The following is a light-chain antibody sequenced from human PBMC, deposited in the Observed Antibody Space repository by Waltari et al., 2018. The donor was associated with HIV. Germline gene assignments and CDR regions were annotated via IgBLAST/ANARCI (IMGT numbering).Light chain of an antibody. CDR2: AAS. CDR1: QNVNRY. CDR3: QQSYNTPYT. Sequence: IQMTQSPSSLSASIGDRVTISCRASQNVNRYIHWYQQKPGKAPELLIYAASSLQRGVPSMFSGAGSGTDFTLTISSLEPDDFATYYCQQSYNTPYTFGQGTELDI. J-gene: IGKJ2*01. V-gene: IGKV1-39*01.